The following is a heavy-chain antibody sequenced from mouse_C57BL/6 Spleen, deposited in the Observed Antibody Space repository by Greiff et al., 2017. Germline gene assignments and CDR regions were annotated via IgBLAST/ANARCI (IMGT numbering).Heavy chain of an antibody. CDR3: ARAYYSNYAYFDV. D-gene: IGHD2-5*01. Sequence: EVKLMESGGGLVQPGGSLKLSCAASGFTFSDYYMYWVRQTPEKRLEWVAYISNGGGSTYYPDTVKGRFTISRDNAKNTLYLQMSRLKSEDTAMYYCARAYYSNYAYFDVWGTGTTVTVSS. V-gene: IGHV5-12*01. CDR2: ISNGGGST. CDR1: GFTFSDYY. J-gene: IGHJ1*03.